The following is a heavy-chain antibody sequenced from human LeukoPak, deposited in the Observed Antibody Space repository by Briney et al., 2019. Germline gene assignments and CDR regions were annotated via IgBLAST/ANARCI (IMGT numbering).Heavy chain of an antibody. V-gene: IGHV1-18*01. CDR1: GYTFTSYG. CDR2: ISAYNGNT. CDR3: ARGASNYAAVDYYYYMDV. Sequence: GASVKVSCKASGYTFTSYGISWVRQAPGQGLEWMGWISAYNGNTNYAQKLQGRVTMTTDTSTSTAYMELRSLRSDDTAVYYCARGASNYAAVDYYYYMDVWGKGTTVTISS. D-gene: IGHD4-11*01. J-gene: IGHJ6*03.